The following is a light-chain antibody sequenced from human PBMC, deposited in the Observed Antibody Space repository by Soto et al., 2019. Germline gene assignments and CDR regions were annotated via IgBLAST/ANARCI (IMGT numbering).Light chain of an antibody. CDR3: SAYTHSNTVI. CDR1: SSDVAAYNF. Sequence: QSALTQPASVSGSPGQSITISCTGTSSDVAAYNFVSWYQQHPGEVPKLMIYEVIKRPSVISDRFSGSKSGNTASLTISGLQAEDEADYYCSAYTHSNTVIFGGGTKLTVL. V-gene: IGLV2-14*03. J-gene: IGLJ2*01. CDR2: EVI.